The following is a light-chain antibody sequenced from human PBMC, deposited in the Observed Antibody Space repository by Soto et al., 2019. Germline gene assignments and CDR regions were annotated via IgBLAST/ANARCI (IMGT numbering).Light chain of an antibody. J-gene: IGLJ2*01. CDR1: SGYSNYK. Sequence: QLVLTQPRSASASLGASVTLTCTLSSGYSNYKVDWYQQRPGKGPRFVMRVGTGGIVGSKGDGIPDRFSVLGSGLNRYLTIKNIQEEDESDYHCGADHGSETNFVWIFGGGTKVTVL. CDR3: GADHGSETNFVWI. V-gene: IGLV9-49*01. CDR2: VGTGGIVG.